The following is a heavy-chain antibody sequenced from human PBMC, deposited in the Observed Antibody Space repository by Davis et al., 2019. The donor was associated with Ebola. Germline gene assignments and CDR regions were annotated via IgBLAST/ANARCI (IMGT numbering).Heavy chain of an antibody. CDR1: GYSFTSYW. CDR2: IFPGDSDT. Sequence: GESLKISCKASGYSFTSYWIVWVRQMPGKGLECMGIIFPGDSDTRYSPSFQDQVTISADKSMNTAYLQWSSLKASDTAIYYCARRGYNSALWGMDVWGTGTTVTVSS. D-gene: IGHD1-1*01. CDR3: ARRGYNSALWGMDV. V-gene: IGHV5-51*01. J-gene: IGHJ6*04.